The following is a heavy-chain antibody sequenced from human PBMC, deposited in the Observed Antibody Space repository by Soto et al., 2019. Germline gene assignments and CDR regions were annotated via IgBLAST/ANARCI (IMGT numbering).Heavy chain of an antibody. D-gene: IGHD3-10*01. Sequence: ASVKVSCKSSGDTFTTYDINWVRQATGHGLEWMGWINPNSGNIGYAQRFQGRVTMTRDTAIRTAYMEVSSLRSDDTAVYYCARGRASGSYYLLDYWGQGTLVTVSS. CDR1: GDTFTTYD. J-gene: IGHJ4*02. V-gene: IGHV1-8*01. CDR3: ARGRASGSYYLLDY. CDR2: INPNSGNI.